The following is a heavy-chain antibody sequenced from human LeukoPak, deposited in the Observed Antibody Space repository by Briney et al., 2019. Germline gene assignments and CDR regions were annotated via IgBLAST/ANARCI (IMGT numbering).Heavy chain of an antibody. Sequence: GGSLRLSCAASGFTFSSYAMSWVRQAPGKGLEWVSAISGSGGSTYYADSVEGRFTISRDNSKNTLYLQMNSLRAEDTAVYYCAKSALYYYDSSGYYLNYWGQGTLVTVSS. CDR3: AKSALYYYDSSGYYLNY. D-gene: IGHD3-22*01. CDR1: GFTFSSYA. CDR2: ISGSGGST. J-gene: IGHJ4*02. V-gene: IGHV3-23*01.